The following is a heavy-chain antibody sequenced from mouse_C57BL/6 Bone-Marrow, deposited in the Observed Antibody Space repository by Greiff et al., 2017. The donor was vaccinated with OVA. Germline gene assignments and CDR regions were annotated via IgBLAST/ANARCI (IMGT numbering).Heavy chain of an antibody. Sequence: EVMLVESGGGLVQPGGSLSLSCAASGFTFTDYYMSWVRQPPGKALEWLGFIRNKANGYTTEYSASVKGRFTISRDTSQSILYLQMNALGAEDSATDYCAVVAFYAMDYWGQGTSVTVSS. CDR2: IRNKANGYTT. CDR1: GFTFTDYY. J-gene: IGHJ4*01. V-gene: IGHV7-3*01. CDR3: AVVAFYAMDY. D-gene: IGHD1-1*01.